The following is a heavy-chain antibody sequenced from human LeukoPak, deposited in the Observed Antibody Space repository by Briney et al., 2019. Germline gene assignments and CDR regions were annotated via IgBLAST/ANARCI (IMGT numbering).Heavy chain of an antibody. V-gene: IGHV4-38-2*02. D-gene: IGHD3-3*01. CDR1: GYSISSGYY. CDR3: AREPRIHDSEIYYYYYMDV. J-gene: IGHJ6*03. Sequence: SETLSLTCTVSGYSISSGYYWGWIRQPPGKGLEWIGSIYHSGSTNYNPSLKSRVTMSVDTSKNQFSLKLSSVTAADTAVYYCAREPRIHDSEIYYYYYMDVWGKGTTVTISS. CDR2: IYHSGST.